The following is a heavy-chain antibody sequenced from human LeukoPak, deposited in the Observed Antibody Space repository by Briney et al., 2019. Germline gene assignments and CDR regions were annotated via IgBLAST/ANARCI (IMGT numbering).Heavy chain of an antibody. CDR2: INPNSGGT. Sequence: ASVKVSCKASGYTFTGYYMHWVRQAPGQGLEWMGWINPNSGGTNYAQKFQGRVTMTRDTSISTAYMELSRLRSDNTAVYYCARVHYYDSSGPGYYFDYWGQGTLVTVSS. V-gene: IGHV1-2*02. CDR3: ARVHYYDSSGPGYYFDY. D-gene: IGHD3-22*01. CDR1: GYTFTGYY. J-gene: IGHJ4*02.